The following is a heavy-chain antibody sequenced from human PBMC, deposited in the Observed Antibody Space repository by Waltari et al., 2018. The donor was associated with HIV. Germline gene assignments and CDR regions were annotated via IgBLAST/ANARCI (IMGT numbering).Heavy chain of an antibody. CDR3: ARRASYYDFWGGFSSPAPFDL. J-gene: IGHJ4*02. CDR2: IYPSDGSS. Sequence: QVHLQQSGAEVKKPGASVRISCKTSGYKFTSFYIHWVRQGPGQPLEWMGIIYPSDGSSTAGQKFQGRVTISRDTSTNTVFLDLSRLKSEDTATYYCARRASYYDFWGGFSSPAPFDLWGQGTLVTVST. D-gene: IGHD3-3*01. CDR1: GYKFTSFY. V-gene: IGHV1-46*01.